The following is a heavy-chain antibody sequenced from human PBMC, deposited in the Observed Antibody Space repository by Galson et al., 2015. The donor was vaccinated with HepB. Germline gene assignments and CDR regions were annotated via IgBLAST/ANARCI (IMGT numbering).Heavy chain of an antibody. CDR1: GFTFSSYA. CDR3: ARTPYCSSTSCYPGVLDY. Sequence: SLRLSCAASGFTFSSYAMHWVRQAPGKGLEWVAVISYDGSNKYYADSVKGRFTISRDNSKNTLYLQMNSLRAEDTAVYYCARTPYCSSTSCYPGVLDYWGQGTLVTVSS. V-gene: IGHV3-30*04. J-gene: IGHJ4*02. D-gene: IGHD2-2*01. CDR2: ISYDGSNK.